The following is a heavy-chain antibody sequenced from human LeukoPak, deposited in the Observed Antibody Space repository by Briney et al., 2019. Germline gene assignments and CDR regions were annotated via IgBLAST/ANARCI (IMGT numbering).Heavy chain of an antibody. Sequence: ASVKVSCKASGYTFTTYAIHWVRQAPGQRLEWMGWINAGNGNTKYSQKFQGRVTITRDTPASTAYMELSSLRSEDTAVYYCARDRGGTGDFDYWGQGILVTVSS. J-gene: IGHJ4*02. CDR2: INAGNGNT. CDR3: ARDRGGTGDFDY. V-gene: IGHV1-3*01. D-gene: IGHD1-1*01. CDR1: GYTFTTYA.